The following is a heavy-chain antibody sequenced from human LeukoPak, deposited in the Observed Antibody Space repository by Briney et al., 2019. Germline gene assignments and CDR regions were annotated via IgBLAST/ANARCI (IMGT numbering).Heavy chain of an antibody. D-gene: IGHD3-3*01. V-gene: IGHV3-74*01. Sequence: PGGSLRLSCAASGFTLSSYRMHWVRQAPGKGLVWVSRLNSDGSSTNYADSVKGRFTISRDNSKNTLYLQMNSLRAEDTAVYYCAKDFWSGYYPNYWGQGTLVTVSS. CDR1: GFTLSSYR. CDR2: LNSDGSST. J-gene: IGHJ4*02. CDR3: AKDFWSGYYPNY.